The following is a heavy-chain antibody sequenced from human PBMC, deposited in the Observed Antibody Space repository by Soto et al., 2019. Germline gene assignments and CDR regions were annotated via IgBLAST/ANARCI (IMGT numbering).Heavy chain of an antibody. CDR3: ARMFNYDTSGYVGLLGAFDM. CDR2: ISPTNDHT. V-gene: IGHV1-46*01. D-gene: IGHD3-22*01. Sequence: QVQLVQSGAEVKKSGASVKVSCKASGYSFINYHIIWERQAPGQGLQWMWTISPTNDHTSLAKKFHARLTLTRDTSPRIAYMGLGSLKFDDTAIYYCARMFNYDTSGYVGLLGAFDMWGQGTTVTVST. J-gene: IGHJ3*02. CDR1: GYSFINYH.